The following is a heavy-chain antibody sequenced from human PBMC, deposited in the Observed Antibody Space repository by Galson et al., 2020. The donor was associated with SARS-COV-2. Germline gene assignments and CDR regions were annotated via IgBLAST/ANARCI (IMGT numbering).Heavy chain of an antibody. CDR1: GVSIGITSHY. J-gene: IGHJ4*02. Sequence: SETLSLTCHVSGVSIGITSHYWGWIRQSPGKGLEWIGAVYYSGVTQYNPSVEGRVTISVDPPKNQFSLKVTSVTAADTAVYYCGRTYLEWLPMAGFDYWGRGKLVTVSS. D-gene: IGHD3-3*01. V-gene: IGHV4-39*07. CDR3: GRTYLEWLPMAGFDY. CDR2: VYYSGVT.